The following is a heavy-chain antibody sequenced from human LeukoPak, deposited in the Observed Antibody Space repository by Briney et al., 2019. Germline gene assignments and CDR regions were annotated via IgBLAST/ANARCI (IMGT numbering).Heavy chain of an antibody. J-gene: IGHJ6*04. V-gene: IGHV3-7*01. D-gene: IGHD3-10*02. CDR1: GFTFSNNW. CDR3: VTRLCSISACRASSYLSFDV. Sequence: GGSLRLSCAASGFTFSNNWMNWVRQAPGKGLEWVGNINPGGTEKYYVDSVTGRFTISRDNAKNSLYLQMNSLRVEDTAVYYCVTRLCSISACRASSYLSFDVWGKGTTVTVSS. CDR2: INPGGTEK.